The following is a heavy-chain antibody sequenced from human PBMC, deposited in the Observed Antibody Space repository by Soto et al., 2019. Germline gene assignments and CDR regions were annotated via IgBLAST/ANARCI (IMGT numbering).Heavy chain of an antibody. V-gene: IGHV3-23*01. Sequence: EVQLLESGGGLVQPGGSLRLSCAASGFTFTNYVMTWVRQAPGKGLEWVSSISCSGTITYYADSVKGRFTISRDNSKNTLALQMNSLRAEDTAVYYCAKDFYRDAYTTGFFDYWGQGTLVTVSS. CDR1: GFTFTNYV. J-gene: IGHJ4*02. CDR3: AKDFYRDAYTTGFFDY. D-gene: IGHD4-4*01. CDR2: ISCSGTIT.